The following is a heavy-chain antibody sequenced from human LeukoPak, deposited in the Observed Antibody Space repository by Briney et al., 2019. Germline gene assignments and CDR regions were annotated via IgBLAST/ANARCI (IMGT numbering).Heavy chain of an antibody. J-gene: IGHJ4*02. CDR2: IYYSGST. CDR3: ARHYSGYDSFSALDY. V-gene: IGHV4-39*01. CDR1: GGSSSSSHYY. D-gene: IGHD5-12*01. Sequence: SETLSLTCIVSGGSSSSSHYYWGWIRQPPGKGLEWIGSIYYSGSTYYNPSLKSRVTISVDTSKNQFSLKLSPVTAADTAVYYCARHYSGYDSFSALDYWGQGTLVTVSS.